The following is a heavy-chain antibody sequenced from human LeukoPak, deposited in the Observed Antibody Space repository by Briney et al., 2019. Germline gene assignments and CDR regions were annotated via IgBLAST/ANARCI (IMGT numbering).Heavy chain of an antibody. J-gene: IGHJ4*02. CDR2: ISAYNGNT. CDR1: GYTFTSYG. V-gene: IGHV1-18*01. Sequence: ASVKVSCKASGYTFTSYGISWVRQAPGQGGEGMGWISAYNGNTNYAQKLQGRVTMSTDTSTSTAYMDLRSLRSDDTAVYYCARERDYFDYWGQGTLVTVSS. CDR3: ARERDYFDY.